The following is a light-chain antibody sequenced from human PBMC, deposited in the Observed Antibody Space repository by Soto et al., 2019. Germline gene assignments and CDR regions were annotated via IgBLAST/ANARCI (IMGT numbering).Light chain of an antibody. CDR2: EVS. CDR3: SSYTSSSTWV. V-gene: IGLV2-14*01. CDR1: SSDVGAYNS. Sequence: QSALTQPASVSGSPGQSITISCTGTSSDVGAYNSVSWYQQHPGKAPKVMIYEVSNRPSGVSSRFSGSKSGNTASLTISGLKAEDEADYYCSSYTSSSTWVFGGGTKLTVL. J-gene: IGLJ3*02.